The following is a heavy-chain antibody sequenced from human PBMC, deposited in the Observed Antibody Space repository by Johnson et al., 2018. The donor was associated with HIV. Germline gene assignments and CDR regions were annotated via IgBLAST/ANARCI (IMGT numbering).Heavy chain of an antibody. J-gene: IGHJ3*02. V-gene: IGHV3-20*04. CDR1: GFTFDDYG. CDR2: INWSGDST. D-gene: IGHD2-21*01. CDR3: AKSDVGVIPEGAFDI. Sequence: VQLVESGGGVVRPGGSLRLSCAASGFTFDDYGMSWVRQAPGKGLEWVSGINWSGDSTGYADSVKGRFTISRDNAKSSLYLRMNSLRAEDTALYYCAKSDVGVIPEGAFDIWGQGTMVTVSS.